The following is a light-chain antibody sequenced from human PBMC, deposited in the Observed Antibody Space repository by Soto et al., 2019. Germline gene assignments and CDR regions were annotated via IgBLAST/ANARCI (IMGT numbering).Light chain of an antibody. CDR2: DAS. V-gene: IGKV3-11*01. J-gene: IGKJ4*01. Sequence: EIVLTQSPATLSLSPGESATLSCKASQSVRTFLAWYQQKPGQTPRLLIYDASKRATGIPARFSGSGSGTDFTLTIGSLEPEDFAVDYCHQRSNWPHALSFGGGTKVEI. CDR1: QSVRTF. CDR3: HQRSNWPHALS.